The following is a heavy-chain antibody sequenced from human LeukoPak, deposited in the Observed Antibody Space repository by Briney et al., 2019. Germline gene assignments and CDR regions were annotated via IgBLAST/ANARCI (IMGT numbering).Heavy chain of an antibody. J-gene: IGHJ4*02. V-gene: IGHV1-2*02. CDR2: INPNSGGT. CDR3: ARDSYSSSLDY. CDR1: GYTFTGYY. Sequence: VSVKVSCKASGYTFTGYYMHWVRQAPGQGLEWMGWINPNSGGTKYAQKFQGRVTMTRDTSISTAYMELSRLRSDDTAVYYCARDSYSSSLDYWGQGTLVTVSS. D-gene: IGHD6-13*01.